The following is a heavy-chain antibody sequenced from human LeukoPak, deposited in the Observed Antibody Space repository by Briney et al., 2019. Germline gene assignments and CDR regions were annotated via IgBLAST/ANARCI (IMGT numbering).Heavy chain of an antibody. V-gene: IGHV3-30*18. Sequence: GGSLRLSCAASGFTFSSYGMHWVRQAPGKGLEWVAVISYDGNNKYYTDSVKGRFTISIDNSKNTLYLQMNSLRAEDTAVYYCAKDGGYYGSGSYYNKYYYGMDVWGQGTTVTVSS. J-gene: IGHJ6*02. CDR3: AKDGGYYGSGSYYNKYYYGMDV. CDR2: ISYDGNNK. D-gene: IGHD3-10*01. CDR1: GFTFSSYG.